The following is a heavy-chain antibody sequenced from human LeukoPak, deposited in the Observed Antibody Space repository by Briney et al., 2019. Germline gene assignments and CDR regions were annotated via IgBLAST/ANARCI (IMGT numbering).Heavy chain of an antibody. J-gene: IGHJ3*02. CDR1: GGSISSYY. Sequence: PSETLSLTCTVSGGSISSYYWSWIRQPPGKGLEWIGYIYYSGSTNHNPSLKSRVTISVDTSKNQFSLKLSSVTAADTAVYYCAREASDAFDIWGQGTMVTVSS. V-gene: IGHV4-59*12. CDR2: IYYSGST. CDR3: AREASDAFDI.